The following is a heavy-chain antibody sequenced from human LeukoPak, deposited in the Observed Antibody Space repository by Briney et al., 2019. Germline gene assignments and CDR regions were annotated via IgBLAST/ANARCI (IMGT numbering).Heavy chain of an antibody. CDR1: GFTFSSYS. V-gene: IGHV3-48*04. D-gene: IGHD2-2*01. Sequence: GGSLRLSCAASGFTFSSYSMNWVRQAPGKGLEWVSYISSSSSTIYYADSVKGRFTISRDNAKNSLYLQMNSLRAEDTAVYYCARRTYVVPADRDDYYYMDVWGKGTTVTVSS. J-gene: IGHJ6*03. CDR2: ISSSSSTI. CDR3: ARRTYVVPADRDDYYYMDV.